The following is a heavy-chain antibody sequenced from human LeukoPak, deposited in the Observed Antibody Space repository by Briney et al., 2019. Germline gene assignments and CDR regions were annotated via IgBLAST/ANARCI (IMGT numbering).Heavy chain of an antibody. V-gene: IGHV4-39*01. CDR3: ARRGYYYDSSGYGD. Sequence: PSETLSLTCTVSGGSISSSSHYWGWIRQPPGKGLEWIGSIYYSGSTYYNPSLKSRVTISVDTSKNQFSLKLSSVTAADTAVYYCARRGYYYDSSGYGDWGQGTLVTVSS. CDR1: GGSISSSSHY. CDR2: IYYSGST. D-gene: IGHD3-22*01. J-gene: IGHJ4*02.